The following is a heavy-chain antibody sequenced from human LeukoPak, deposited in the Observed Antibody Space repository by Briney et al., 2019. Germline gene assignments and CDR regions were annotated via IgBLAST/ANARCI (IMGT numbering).Heavy chain of an antibody. CDR1: GFTFTSFA. D-gene: IGHD6-19*01. CDR2: ISYDGANI. Sequence: GSLRLSCAASGFTFTSFAFHWVRQAPGKGLEGVAVISYDGANIYYADSVRGRFLISRGNSKNTIYLQIYSLKPEDTAVYFCARDRGPTIAVPYYFDYWGQGTLVTVSS. V-gene: IGHV3-30*04. CDR3: ARDRGPTIAVPYYFDY. J-gene: IGHJ4*02.